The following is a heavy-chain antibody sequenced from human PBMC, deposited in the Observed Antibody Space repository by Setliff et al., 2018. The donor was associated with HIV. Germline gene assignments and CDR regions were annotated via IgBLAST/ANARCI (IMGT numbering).Heavy chain of an antibody. J-gene: IGHJ4*02. CDR2: IYPGDSDT. V-gene: IGHV5-51*01. CDR1: GYSFTSYW. Sequence: PGESLKISCKGSGYSFTSYWIGWVRQMPGKGLGWMGIIYPGDSDTRYSPSFQGQVTISADKSISTAYLQWSSPKASDTAMYYCARTDWSKDCGDYGVPYYFDYWGQGTLVTVSS. D-gene: IGHD4-17*01. CDR3: ARTDWSKDCGDYGVPYYFDY.